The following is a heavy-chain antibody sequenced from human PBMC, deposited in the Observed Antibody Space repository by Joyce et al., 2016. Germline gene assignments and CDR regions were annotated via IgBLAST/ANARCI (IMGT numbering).Heavy chain of an antibody. Sequence: QVQLVESGGGVVQPGRSLRLSCAASGFTFSNYAMHWVRQAPGKGLGWVAVISHDGSNKYYTDSVKGRFTVSRDNSKNTLYLQMNSLRAEDTAVYYCARVGAVYYDSSGYYLEYWGQGNLLTVSS. V-gene: IGHV3-30-3*01. CDR1: GFTFSNYA. CDR3: ARVGAVYYDSSGYYLEY. CDR2: ISHDGSNK. J-gene: IGHJ4*02. D-gene: IGHD3-22*01.